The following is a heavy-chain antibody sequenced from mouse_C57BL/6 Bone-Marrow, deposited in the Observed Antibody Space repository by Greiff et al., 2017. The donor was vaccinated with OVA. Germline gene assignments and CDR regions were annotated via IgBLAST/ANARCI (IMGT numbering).Heavy chain of an antibody. CDR1: GYTFTSYW. Sequence: QVQLQQPGAELVRPGSSVKLSCKASGYTFTSYWMHWVKQRPIQGLEWIGNIDPSDSETHYNQKFKDKATLTVDKSSSTAYMQLSSLTSEDSAVYYCAREKAYGYDEGCAYWGQGTLVTVSA. CDR3: AREKAYGYDEGCAY. D-gene: IGHD2-2*01. V-gene: IGHV1-52*01. CDR2: IDPSDSET. J-gene: IGHJ3*01.